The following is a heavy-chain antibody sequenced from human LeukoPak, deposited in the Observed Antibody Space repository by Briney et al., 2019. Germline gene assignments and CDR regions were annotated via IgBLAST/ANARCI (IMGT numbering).Heavy chain of an antibody. J-gene: IGHJ6*03. CDR3: ARGFDIVATNYMDV. V-gene: IGHV1-18*04. CDR1: GYTFTGYY. D-gene: IGHD5-12*01. Sequence: GASVKVSCKASGYTFTGYYMHWVRQAPGQGLEWMGWISAYNGNTNYAQKLQGRVTMTTDTSTSTAYMELRSLRSDDTAVYYCARGFDIVATNYMDVWGKGTTVTVSS. CDR2: ISAYNGNT.